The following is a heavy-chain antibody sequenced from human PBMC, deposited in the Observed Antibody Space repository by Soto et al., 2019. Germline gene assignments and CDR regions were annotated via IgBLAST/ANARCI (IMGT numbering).Heavy chain of an antibody. J-gene: IGHJ5*02. CDR1: GFSLSTTGVG. CDR2: IYWDDDK. V-gene: IGHV2-5*02. CDR3: AQRLRDYGMGGEHANYVDP. D-gene: IGHD1-7*01. Sequence: QITLKESGPTLVRPTQTLTLTCTFSGFSLSTTGVGVGWIRQPPGKALVWLALIYWDDDKRYSPSLKSRLTSTKDPSKNEVTLTMPNLAPVDTAPSSCAQRLRDYGMGGEHANYVDPWGQGTGVSVSS.